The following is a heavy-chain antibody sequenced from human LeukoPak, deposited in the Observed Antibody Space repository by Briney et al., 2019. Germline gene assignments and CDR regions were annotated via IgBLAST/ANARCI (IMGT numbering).Heavy chain of an antibody. J-gene: IGHJ5*02. CDR1: GGSISSYY. D-gene: IGHD3-3*01. Sequence: SETLSLTCTVSGGSISSYYWSWIRQPAGKGLEWIGRIYTSGSTNYNPSLKSRVTMSVDTSKNQFSLKLSSVTAADTAVYYCARGAERYDFWGGYYKDWFDPWGQGTLVTVSS. CDR2: IYTSGST. CDR3: ARGAERYDFWGGYYKDWFDP. V-gene: IGHV4-4*07.